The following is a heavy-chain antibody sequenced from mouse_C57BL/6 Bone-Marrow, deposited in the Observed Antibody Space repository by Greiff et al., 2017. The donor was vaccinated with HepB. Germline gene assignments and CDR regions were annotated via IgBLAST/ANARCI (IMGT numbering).Heavy chain of an antibody. V-gene: IGHV5-12*01. CDR2: ISNGGGST. CDR3: ARHYYYDLYAMDY. D-gene: IGHD2-4*01. J-gene: IGHJ4*01. Sequence: DVMLVESGGGLVQPGGSLKLSCAASGFTFSDYYMYWVRQTPEKRLEWVAYISNGGGSTYYPDTVKGRFTISRDNAKNTLYMQMSRLKSEDTAMYYCARHYYYDLYAMDYWGQGTSVTVSS. CDR1: GFTFSDYY.